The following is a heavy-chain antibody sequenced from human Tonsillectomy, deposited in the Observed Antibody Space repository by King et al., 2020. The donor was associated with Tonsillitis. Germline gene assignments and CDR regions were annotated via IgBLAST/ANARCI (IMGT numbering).Heavy chain of an antibody. D-gene: IGHD7-27*01. Sequence: ITLKESGPTLVKPTQTLTLTCTFSGFSLSTSGVGVGWIRQPPGKALEWLALIYWNDDKRYRPSLKSRLTITKDTSKNQVVLTLTNMDPVDTATYYCAYRHPAEFNWADGAFDIWGQGTMVTVSS. V-gene: IGHV2-5*01. CDR1: GFSLSTSGVG. CDR3: AYRHPAEFNWADGAFDI. J-gene: IGHJ3*02. CDR2: IYWNDDK.